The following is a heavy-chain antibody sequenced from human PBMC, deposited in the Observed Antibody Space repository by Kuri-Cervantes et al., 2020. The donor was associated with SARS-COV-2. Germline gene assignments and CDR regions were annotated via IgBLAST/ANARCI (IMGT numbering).Heavy chain of an antibody. V-gene: IGHV4-30-4*01. Sequence: SGPTLVTPTQTLTLTCTFSGFSLSTSGMRVSWIRQPPGKGLEWIGYIYYSGSTNYNPSLKSRVTISVDASKNYFSLKLSSVTAADTAVYYCARSPVGGDCSGGRRYSYNSYYYGLDVWGQGTTVTVSS. CDR3: ARSPVGGDCSGGRRYSYNSYYYGLDV. CDR2: IYYSGST. CDR1: GFSLSTSGMR. J-gene: IGHJ6*02. D-gene: IGHD2-15*01.